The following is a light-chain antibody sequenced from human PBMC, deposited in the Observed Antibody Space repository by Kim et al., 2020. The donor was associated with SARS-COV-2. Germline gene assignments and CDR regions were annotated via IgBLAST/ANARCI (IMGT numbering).Light chain of an antibody. J-gene: IGLJ2*01. CDR1: SSGVGDYSY. CDR3: SSYTSSSTLV. V-gene: IGLV2-14*03. Sequence: QTITISCTETSSGVGDYSYVSWYQQQQGKAPKHMIYEVSDRPSEGSNRISGSKSGNAASLTISGLQAEDGVDYYCSSYTSSSTLVFGGGTQLTVL. CDR2: EVS.